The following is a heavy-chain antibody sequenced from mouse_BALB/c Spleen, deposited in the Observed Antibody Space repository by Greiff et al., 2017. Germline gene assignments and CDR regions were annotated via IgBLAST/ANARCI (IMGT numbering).Heavy chain of an antibody. Sequence: EVQLQQSGAELVKPGASVKLSCTASGFNIKDTYMHWVKQRPEQGLEWIGRIDPANGNTKYDPKFQGKATITADTSSNTAYLQLSSLTSEDTAVYYCARSPYDYDGVRYYAMDYWGQGTSVTVSS. CDR2: IDPANGNT. D-gene: IGHD2-4*01. V-gene: IGHV14-3*02. CDR1: GFNIKDTY. CDR3: ARSPYDYDGVRYYAMDY. J-gene: IGHJ4*01.